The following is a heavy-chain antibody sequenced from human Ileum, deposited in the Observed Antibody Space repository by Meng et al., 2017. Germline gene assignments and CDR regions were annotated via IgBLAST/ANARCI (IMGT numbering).Heavy chain of an antibody. CDR2: IYYSGST. J-gene: IGHJ5*01. CDR1: GGSITSGGYS. D-gene: IGHD6-19*01. V-gene: IGHV4-30-2*06. CDR3: ARRSGAYDS. Sequence: QLQLQESGPGLVKPSQTPSLTCSVSGGSITSGGYSWSWIRQSPGKGLEWIGYIYYSGSTYYSPSLKSRVTISLDRSKSQFSLQLNSVTAADTAVYYCARRSGAYDSWGQGTLVTVSS.